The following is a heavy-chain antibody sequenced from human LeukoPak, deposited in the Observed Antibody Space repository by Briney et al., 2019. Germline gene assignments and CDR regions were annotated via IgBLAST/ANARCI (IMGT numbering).Heavy chain of an antibody. Sequence: GGSLRLSCAASGFTFSSYAISWVRQAPGKGLEWVSAISGSGGSTYYADSVKGRFTISRDNSKNTLYLQMNSLRAEDTAVYYCAKDLPFTVTPELFDYWGQGTLVTVSS. J-gene: IGHJ4*02. D-gene: IGHD4-11*01. V-gene: IGHV3-23*01. CDR2: ISGSGGST. CDR3: AKDLPFTVTPELFDY. CDR1: GFTFSSYA.